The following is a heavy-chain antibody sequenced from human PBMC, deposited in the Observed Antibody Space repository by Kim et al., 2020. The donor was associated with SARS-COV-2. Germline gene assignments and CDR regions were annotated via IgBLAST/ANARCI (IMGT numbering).Heavy chain of an antibody. CDR2: ISSSSSNI. CDR1: GFTFSSYS. Sequence: GGSLRLSCAASGFTFSSYSMNWVRQAPGKGLEWVSPISSSSSNIYYADSVKGRFTISRDNSKNSLYLQMNSLRAEDTAVYYCASCGDCTMIRVVVHFYYYYGMDTWGQGSPVSVSS. CDR3: ASCGDCTMIRVVVHFYYYYGMDT. V-gene: IGHV3-21*01. D-gene: IGHD3-10*01. J-gene: IGHJ6*02.